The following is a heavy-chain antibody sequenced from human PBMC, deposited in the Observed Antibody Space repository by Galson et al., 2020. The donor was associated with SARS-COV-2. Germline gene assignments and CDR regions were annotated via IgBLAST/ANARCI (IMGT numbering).Heavy chain of an antibody. J-gene: IGHJ4*02. V-gene: IGHV3-30*04. CDR3: ARDGYSLGRSYYFDY. CDR1: GFTFNNYA. Sequence: GGSLRLSCAASGFTFNNYALHWVRQAPGKGPEWVAVISFDGNYKNYPDSVEGRFTISRDNSEGTVYLQMDSLRTDDTAVYYCARDGYSLGRSYYFDYWGQGALVTVSS. D-gene: IGHD2-15*01. CDR2: ISFDGNYK.